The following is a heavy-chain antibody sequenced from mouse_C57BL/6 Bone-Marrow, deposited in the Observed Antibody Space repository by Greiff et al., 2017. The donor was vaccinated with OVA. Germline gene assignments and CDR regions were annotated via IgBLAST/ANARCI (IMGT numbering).Heavy chain of an antibody. J-gene: IGHJ2*01. Sequence: EVQLVESGGGLVKPGGSLKLSCAASGFTFSSYAMSWVRQTPEKRLEWVATISDGGSYTYYPDNVKGRFTISRDNAKNNLYLQMSHLKSEDTAMYYCARERYYGSSYDYFDYWGQGTTLTVSS. D-gene: IGHD1-1*01. CDR3: ARERYYGSSYDYFDY. CDR1: GFTFSSYA. CDR2: ISDGGSYT. V-gene: IGHV5-4*01.